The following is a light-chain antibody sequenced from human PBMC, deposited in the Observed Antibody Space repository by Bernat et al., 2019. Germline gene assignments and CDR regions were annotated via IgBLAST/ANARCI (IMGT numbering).Light chain of an antibody. CDR1: SSDVGAYNY. Sequence: QSALTQPASVSGSPGQSITISCTGTSSDVGAYNYVSWYQQHPGKAPRLMIYDVTNRPSGISNRFSGSRSGNTASLTISGLQAEDEADYYCSSFTTTNTYVFGTETEVTVL. CDR3: SSFTTTNTYV. J-gene: IGLJ1*01. CDR2: DVT. V-gene: IGLV2-14*03.